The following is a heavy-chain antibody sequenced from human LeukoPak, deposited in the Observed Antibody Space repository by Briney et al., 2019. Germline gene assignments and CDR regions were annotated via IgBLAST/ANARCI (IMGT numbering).Heavy chain of an antibody. Sequence: GGSLRLSCAASGFTFSSYAMHWVRQAPGKGLEWVAVISYDGSNKYYADSVKGRFTISRDNSKNTLYLQMNSLRAEDTAVYYGARDLKDIVVVVAATWDVWGKGTTVTVSS. V-gene: IGHV3-30*04. CDR2: ISYDGSNK. CDR1: GFTFSSYA. J-gene: IGHJ6*04. CDR3: ARDLKDIVVVVAATWDV. D-gene: IGHD2-15*01.